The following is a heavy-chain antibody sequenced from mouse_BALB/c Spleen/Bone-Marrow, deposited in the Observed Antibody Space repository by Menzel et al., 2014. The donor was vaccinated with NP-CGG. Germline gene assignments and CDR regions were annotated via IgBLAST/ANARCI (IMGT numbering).Heavy chain of an antibody. V-gene: IGHV1S135*01. CDR3: SRGVLAYFDY. CDR2: TDPYSGGT. Sequence: EVQLQQSGPELVKPGASVKVSCKASGYAFTNYNMNWVKQSHGKSLEWIGYTDPYSGGTNYNQKFRGKATLTVDKSSSTAYVHLNSLTSEDSAVYYCSRGVLAYFDYWGQGTTLTVSS. J-gene: IGHJ2*01. D-gene: IGHD2-14*01. CDR1: GYAFTNYN.